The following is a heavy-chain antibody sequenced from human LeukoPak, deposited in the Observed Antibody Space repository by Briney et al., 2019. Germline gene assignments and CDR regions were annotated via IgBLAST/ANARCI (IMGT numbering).Heavy chain of an antibody. CDR1: GFTFSSYS. J-gene: IGHJ4*02. CDR3: AKDSWRDQLPFIFDF. V-gene: IGHV3-21*04. Sequence: GGSLRLSCAASGFTFSSYSMNWVRPAPGKGLEWVSSISSSSYIYYADSVKGRFTISRDNAENSLYLQMNSLRAEDTAIYYCAKDSWRDQLPFIFDFWGQGTLVTVSS. D-gene: IGHD2-2*01. CDR2: ISSSSYI.